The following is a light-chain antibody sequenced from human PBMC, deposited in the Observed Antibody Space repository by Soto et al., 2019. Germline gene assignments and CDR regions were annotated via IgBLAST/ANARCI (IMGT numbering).Light chain of an antibody. CDR3: QQRSDWPPYT. CDR1: QSVNSY. CDR2: DAS. J-gene: IGKJ2*01. Sequence: EVLLTQSPATLSLSPGERATLSCRASQSVNSYSAWCQQRPGQAPRLLIYDASNRATGIPARFSGSWSGTDFTLTISSLEPEDFAVYYCQQRSDWPPYTFGQGTKLEIK. V-gene: IGKV3-11*01.